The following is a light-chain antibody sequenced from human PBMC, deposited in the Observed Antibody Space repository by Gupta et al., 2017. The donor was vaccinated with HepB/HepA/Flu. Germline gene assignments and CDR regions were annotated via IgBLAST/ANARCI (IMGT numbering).Light chain of an antibody. J-gene: IGKJ1*01. CDR1: QSVNNN. CDR3: HQYHDWWT. CDR2: GAS. V-gene: IGKV3-15*01. Sequence: EIVMTQSPDTLSLSPGESATLSCRASQSVNNNLAWYQQKPGQAPRLVIYGASTRATGLPARCSGSGSGTEFTLTISSLQSEDFAVYYCHQYHDWWTFGQGTKVEIK.